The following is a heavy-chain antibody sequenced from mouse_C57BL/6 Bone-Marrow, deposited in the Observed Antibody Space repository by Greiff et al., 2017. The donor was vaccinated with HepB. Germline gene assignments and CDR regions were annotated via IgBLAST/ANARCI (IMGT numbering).Heavy chain of an antibody. D-gene: IGHD1-1*01. CDR1: GISITTGNYR. V-gene: IGHV3-5*01. J-gene: IGHJ2*01. Sequence: EVKLQESGPGLVKPSQTVFLTCTVTGISITTGNYRWSWIRQFPGNKLEWIGYIYYSGTITYNPSLTSRTTITSDTPKNQFFLKMNSLTAEDTATYYCARERFYYGYLDYWGQGTTLTVSS. CDR2: IYYSGTI. CDR3: ARERFYYGYLDY.